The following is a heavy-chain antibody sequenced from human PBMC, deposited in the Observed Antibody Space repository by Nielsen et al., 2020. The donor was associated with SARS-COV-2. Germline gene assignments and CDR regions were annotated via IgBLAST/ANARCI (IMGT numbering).Heavy chain of an antibody. CDR3: ARDKGGEYYDFWSGYSNYYYYMDV. D-gene: IGHD3-3*01. Sequence: WVRQAPGQGLEWMGWISAYNGNTNYAQKLQGRVTMTTDTSTSTVYMELSSLRSEDTAVYYCARDKGGEYYDFWSGYSNYYYYMDVWGKGTTVTVSS. J-gene: IGHJ6*03. V-gene: IGHV1-18*01. CDR2: ISAYNGNT.